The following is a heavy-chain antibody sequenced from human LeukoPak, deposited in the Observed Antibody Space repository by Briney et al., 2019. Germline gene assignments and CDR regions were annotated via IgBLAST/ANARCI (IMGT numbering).Heavy chain of an antibody. D-gene: IGHD3-3*01. V-gene: IGHV3-23*01. CDR2: ITASGGNT. CDR3: AKLPTYDFWSGYYND. Sequence: GGSLRLPCVVSGITFSNYAMSWVRQAPGKGLEWVSGITASGGNTYYADPAKGRFTISRDNSNNILYLQMTSLRAEDTGVYYCAKLPTYDFWSGYYNDWGQGTLVTVSS. CDR1: GITFSNYA. J-gene: IGHJ4*02.